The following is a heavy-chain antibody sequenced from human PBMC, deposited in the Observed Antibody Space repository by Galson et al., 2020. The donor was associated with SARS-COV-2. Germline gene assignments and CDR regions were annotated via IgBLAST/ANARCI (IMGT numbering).Heavy chain of an antibody. CDR2: ITTGDKYI. J-gene: IGHJ4*02. Sequence: GGSLRLSCEAFGFNFSDYSMNWVRQAPGRGLEWVSSITTGDKYIYYADSLKGRFTISRDNAKSSLYLQMDSLRAEDTAVYYCVRDLKSVVRGPYGFWGQGTLVTVSS. CDR1: GFNFSDYS. D-gene: IGHD2-21*01. CDR3: VRDLKSVVRGPYGF. V-gene: IGHV3-21*01.